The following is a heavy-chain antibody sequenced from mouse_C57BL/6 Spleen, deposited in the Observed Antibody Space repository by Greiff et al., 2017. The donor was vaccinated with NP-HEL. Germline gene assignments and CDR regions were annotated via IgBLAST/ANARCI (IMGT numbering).Heavy chain of an antibody. CDR3: GRGNYVGTWFAY. D-gene: IGHD2-1*01. Sequence: QVQLQQSGAELVKPGASVKISCKASGYAFSSYWMNWVKQRPGKGLEWIGQIYPGDGDTNYNGKVKGKATLTADKSSSTAYMQLSSLTSEDSAVYFCGRGNYVGTWFAYWGQGTLVTVSA. J-gene: IGHJ3*01. V-gene: IGHV1-80*01. CDR1: GYAFSSYW. CDR2: IYPGDGDT.